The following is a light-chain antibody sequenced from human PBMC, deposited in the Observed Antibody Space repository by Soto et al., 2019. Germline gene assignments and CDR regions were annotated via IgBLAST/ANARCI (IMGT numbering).Light chain of an antibody. CDR1: SSDVGGYDY. J-gene: IGLJ2*01. V-gene: IGLV2-8*01. CDR2: EVS. CDR3: ISYAGSNNLV. Sequence: QSALTQPPSASGSPGQSVAISCTGTSSDVGGYDYVSWYQQHPGKVPKLMIYEVSKRPSGVPDRFSGSKSGNTASLTVSGLQGEDEADYYCISYAGSNNLVFGGGTKLTVL.